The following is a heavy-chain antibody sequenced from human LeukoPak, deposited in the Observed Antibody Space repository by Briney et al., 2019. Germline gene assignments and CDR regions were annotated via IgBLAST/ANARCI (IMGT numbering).Heavy chain of an antibody. Sequence: PGGSLRLSCAASGFTFSSYAMSWVRQAPGKGLEWIGYIYYNGNTNTYNPSLKSRATISIYTSKKYFSLELRSVTAADTAVYYCARGGSYGAYLDYWGQGTLVIVSP. CDR3: ARGGSYGAYLDY. CDR2: IYYNGNT. V-gene: IGHV4-59*01. J-gene: IGHJ4*02. CDR1: GFTFSSYA. D-gene: IGHD1-26*01.